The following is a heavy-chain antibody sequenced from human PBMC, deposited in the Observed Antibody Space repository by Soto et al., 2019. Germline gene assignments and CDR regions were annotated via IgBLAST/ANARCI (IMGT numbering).Heavy chain of an antibody. CDR1: GGSFSGYY. D-gene: IGHD3-22*01. CDR2: INHSGST. V-gene: IGHV4-34*01. Sequence: SETLSLTCAVYGGSFSGYYWTWIRQPPGTGLEWIGEINHSGSTNYNPSLKSRVTISVDTSKNQFSLKLSSVTAADTAVYYCATSPRYDSSGPHAFDIWGQGTMVTVSS. J-gene: IGHJ3*02. CDR3: ATSPRYDSSGPHAFDI.